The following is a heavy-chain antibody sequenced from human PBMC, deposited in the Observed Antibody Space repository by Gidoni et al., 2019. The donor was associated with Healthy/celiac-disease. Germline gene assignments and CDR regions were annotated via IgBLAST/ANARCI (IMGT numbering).Heavy chain of an antibody. CDR3: EAYNWNDKTYYYYMDV. J-gene: IGHJ6*03. D-gene: IGHD1-1*01. V-gene: IGHV1-69*01. CDR2: IIPIFGTA. Sequence: GGTFSSYAISWVRQAPGQGLEWMGGIIPIFGTANYAQKFQGRVTITADESTSTAYMELSSLRSEDTAVYYCEAYNWNDKTYYYYMDVWGKGTTVTVSS. CDR1: GGTFSSYA.